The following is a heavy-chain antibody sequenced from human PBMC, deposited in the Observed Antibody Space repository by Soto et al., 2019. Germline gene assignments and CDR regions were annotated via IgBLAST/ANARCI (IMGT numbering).Heavy chain of an antibody. CDR1: GGSISSGGYS. D-gene: IGHD6-19*01. V-gene: IGHV4-30-2*01. CDR3: ARAGGLGAVAADY. CDR2: IYHSGTT. J-gene: IGHJ4*02. Sequence: QLQLQESGSGLVKPSQTLSLTCAVSGGSISSGGYSWSWIRQPPGKVLEWIGYIYHSGTTYYNPTLKSRVTISVYRSKNPFSLKLSTVTAADTAVYYCARAGGLGAVAADYWGQGTLVTVSS.